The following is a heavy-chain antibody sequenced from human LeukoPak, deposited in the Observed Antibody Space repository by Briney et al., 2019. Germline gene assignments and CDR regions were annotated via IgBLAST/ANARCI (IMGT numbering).Heavy chain of an antibody. Sequence: GGSLRLSCAASGFTFISSWMNWVRQAPGKGLEWVAGMNYDGSEVHYVDSVKGRFNISRDNAKDSLFLQMDSLRAEDTALYYCARDKGYKTFDYWGQGTLVTVSS. J-gene: IGHJ4*02. CDR2: MNYDGSEV. D-gene: IGHD1-14*01. CDR3: ARDKGYKTFDY. V-gene: IGHV3-7*01. CDR1: GFTFISSW.